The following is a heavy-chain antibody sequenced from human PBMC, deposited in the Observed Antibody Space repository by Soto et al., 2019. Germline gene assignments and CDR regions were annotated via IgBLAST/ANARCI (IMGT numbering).Heavy chain of an antibody. D-gene: IGHD2-8*01. CDR2: IYYSGNT. CDR3: ASVLDYYYGMDV. V-gene: IGHV4-39*01. J-gene: IGHJ6*02. Sequence: SETLSLTCTVSGGSISSSSYYWGWIRPPPGKGLEWIGSIYYSGNTYYNPFLKSRLTISVDTSKNQVSLKLSSVTAADTAVYYCASVLDYYYGMDVWGQGTTVTVSS. CDR1: GGSISSSSYY.